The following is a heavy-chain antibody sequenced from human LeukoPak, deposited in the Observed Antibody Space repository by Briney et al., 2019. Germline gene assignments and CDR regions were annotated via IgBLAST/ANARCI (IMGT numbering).Heavy chain of an antibody. V-gene: IGHV1-69*13. CDR1: GGTFSSYA. D-gene: IGHD3-10*01. CDR3: ARDRRGETYYYGSGSYSSYSYFDL. J-gene: IGHJ2*01. Sequence: ASVKVSCKASGGTFSSYAISWVRQAPGQGLEWMGGIIPIFGTANYAQKFQGRVTITADESTSTAHMELSSLRSEDTAVYYCARDRRGETYYYGSGSYSSYSYFDLWGRGTLVTVSS. CDR2: IIPIFGTA.